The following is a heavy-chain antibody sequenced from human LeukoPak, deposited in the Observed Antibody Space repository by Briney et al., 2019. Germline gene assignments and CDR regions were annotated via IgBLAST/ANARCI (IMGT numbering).Heavy chain of an antibody. D-gene: IGHD1-26*01. CDR2: ISSNGDNT. Sequence: GGSLRLSCAASGFTFSTYVMHWDRQAPGKGLEYVSAISSNGDNTWYANSVKGRFTISRDNSKNTVYLQMGSLRAEEMAVYYCARREGANFDCWGQGTLVTVSS. CDR3: ARREGANFDC. V-gene: IGHV3-64*01. CDR1: GFTFSTYV. J-gene: IGHJ4*02.